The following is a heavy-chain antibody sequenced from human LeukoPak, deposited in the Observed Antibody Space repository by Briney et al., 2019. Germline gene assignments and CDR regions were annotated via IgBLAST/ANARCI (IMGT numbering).Heavy chain of an antibody. J-gene: IGHJ4*02. CDR3: ARDCSGGSCYGLSDY. CDR1: GFTFSSYS. Sequence: GGPLRLSCAASGFTFSSYSMNWVRQAPGKGLEWVSSISSSSYIYYADSVKGRFTISRDNAKNSLYLQMNSLRAEDTAVYYCARDCSGGSCYGLSDYWGQGTLVTVSS. V-gene: IGHV3-21*01. D-gene: IGHD2-15*01. CDR2: ISSSSYI.